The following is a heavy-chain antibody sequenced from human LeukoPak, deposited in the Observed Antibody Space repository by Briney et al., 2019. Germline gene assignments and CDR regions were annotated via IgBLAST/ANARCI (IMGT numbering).Heavy chain of an antibody. CDR2: INPNSGGT. J-gene: IGHJ4*02. CDR1: GYTFTGYY. Sequence: ASVKVSCKASGYTFTGYYMHWVRQAPGQGLEWMGWINPNSGGTNYAQRFQGWVTMTRDTSISTAYMELSRLRSDDTAVYYCARRGYDSSGSYRNYWGQGTLVTVSS. D-gene: IGHD3-22*01. CDR3: ARRGYDSSGSYRNY. V-gene: IGHV1-2*04.